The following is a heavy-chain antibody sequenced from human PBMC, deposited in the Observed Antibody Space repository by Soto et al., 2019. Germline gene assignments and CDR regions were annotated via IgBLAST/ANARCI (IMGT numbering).Heavy chain of an antibody. CDR3: ARMVPGAEARSGP. D-gene: IGHD2-2*01. CDR2: ISLYSDGT. CDR1: GYTFSNYG. V-gene: IGHV1-18*01. Sequence: QVQLVQSGGEVKRPGASVKVSCKTSGYTFSNYGITWVRQAPGQPLEWLGWISLYSDGTNYAQKFQGRGSMTTDTSTTTAHGELRSPRPADTALYYWARMVPGAEARSGPGGQGTLVTVS. J-gene: IGHJ4*02.